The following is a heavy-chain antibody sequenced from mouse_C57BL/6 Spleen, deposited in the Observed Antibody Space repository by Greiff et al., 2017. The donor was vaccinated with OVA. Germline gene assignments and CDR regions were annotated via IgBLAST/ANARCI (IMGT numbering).Heavy chain of an antibody. CDR1: GFTFSDYG. Sequence: EVQLVESGGGLVKPGGSLKLSCAASGFTFSDYGMNWVRQAPEKGLEWVAYISSGSSTIYYADTVKGRFTISRDNAKNTLFLQMTSLRSEDTAMYYCTRRYWYFDVWGTGTTVTVSS. V-gene: IGHV5-17*01. J-gene: IGHJ1*03. CDR3: TRRYWYFDV. CDR2: ISSGSSTI.